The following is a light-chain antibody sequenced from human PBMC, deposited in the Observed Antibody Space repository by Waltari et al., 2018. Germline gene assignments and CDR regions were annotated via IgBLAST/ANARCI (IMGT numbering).Light chain of an antibody. CDR2: SNN. CDR1: SSNIGRNT. V-gene: IGLV1-44*01. Sequence: QSVLTQPPSASGHPGQRVTISCSGSSSNIGRNTVAWYEQFPGMAPRLLIYSNNERPSGVPDRFSGSKSGSSASLTISGLHFEDEADYYCATWDDSLNGRVFGGGTKLTVL. CDR3: ATWDDSLNGRV. J-gene: IGLJ3*02.